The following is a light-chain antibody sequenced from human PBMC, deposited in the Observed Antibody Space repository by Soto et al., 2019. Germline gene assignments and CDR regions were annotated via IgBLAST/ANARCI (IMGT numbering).Light chain of an antibody. CDR1: QSVSSAY. Sequence: EIVLTQSPGTLSLSPGERATLSCRASQSVSSAYLAWYQHKPGQPRTLLIYGASSRVTGIPDRFSGSGSGTDFTLTISRLEPEDFAVYYCQQYGSSSTWTFGQGTKVEIK. CDR2: GAS. CDR3: QQYGSSSTWT. J-gene: IGKJ1*01. V-gene: IGKV3-20*01.